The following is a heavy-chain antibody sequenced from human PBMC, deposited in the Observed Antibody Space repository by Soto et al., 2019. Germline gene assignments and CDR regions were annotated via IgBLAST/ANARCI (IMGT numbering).Heavy chain of an antibody. CDR3: AREGRGKKAGDNGVVSLGY. V-gene: IGHV1-69*06. CDR2: IIPIFNST. Sequence: QVQLVQSGAEVKTPGSSLKVSCKVSGSRFSNYVISWVRQAPGHGLEWLGRIIPIFNSTKYAQSFQGRVTSAADKSTSTASLELCSLRSDDTAVYYCAREGRGKKAGDNGVVSLGYWGQGTLVTVSS. D-gene: IGHD2-2*01. CDR1: GSRFSNYV. J-gene: IGHJ4*02.